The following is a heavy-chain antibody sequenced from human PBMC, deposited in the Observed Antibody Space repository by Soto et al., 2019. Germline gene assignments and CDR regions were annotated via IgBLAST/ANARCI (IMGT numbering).Heavy chain of an antibody. CDR3: ARIMCGGDCYDFDY. J-gene: IGHJ4*02. V-gene: IGHV3-33*01. CDR2: IWYDGSNK. CDR1: GFTFSSYG. Sequence: QVQLVESGGGVVQPGRSLRLSCAASGFTFSSYGMHWVRQAPGKGLEWVAVIWYDGSNKYSADSVKGRFTISRDNSKTTLYLQMNSLRAEDTAVYYCARIMCGGDCYDFDYWGQGTLVTVSS. D-gene: IGHD2-21*02.